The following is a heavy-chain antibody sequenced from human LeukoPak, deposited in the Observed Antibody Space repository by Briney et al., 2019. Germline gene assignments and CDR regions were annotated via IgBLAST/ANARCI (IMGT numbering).Heavy chain of an antibody. CDR3: ARFSGSSGYLDAFDI. CDR1: GFTFSSYE. J-gene: IGHJ3*02. D-gene: IGHD3-22*01. Sequence: GGSLRLSCAASGFTFSSYEMNWVRQAPGKGLEGVSYISSSGSTIYYADSVKGRFTISRDNAKNSLYLQMNSLRAEDTAVYYCARFSGSSGYLDAFDIWGQGTMVTVSS. CDR2: ISSSGSTI. V-gene: IGHV3-48*03.